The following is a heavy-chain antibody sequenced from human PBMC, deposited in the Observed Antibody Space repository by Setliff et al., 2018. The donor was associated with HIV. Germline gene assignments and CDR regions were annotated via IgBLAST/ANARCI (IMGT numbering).Heavy chain of an antibody. D-gene: IGHD2-2*01. Sequence: PSETLSLTCAVSGGSISSGGYSWSWIRQPPGKGLGWIGYIFHSGSTYYNPSLKSRVTIAVDRSKNQFSLNLTSVTAADTAVYYCARIPQLLDYAMDVWGQGTTFTVSS. J-gene: IGHJ6*02. CDR1: GGSISSGGYS. CDR2: IFHSGST. CDR3: ARIPQLLDYAMDV. V-gene: IGHV4-30-2*01.